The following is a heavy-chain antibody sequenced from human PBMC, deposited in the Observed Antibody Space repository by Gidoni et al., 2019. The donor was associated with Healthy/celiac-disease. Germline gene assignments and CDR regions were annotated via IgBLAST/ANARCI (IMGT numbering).Heavy chain of an antibody. CDR2: ISCSGGST. V-gene: IGHV3-23*01. CDR1: GFTVSSYA. Sequence: EVQLLESGGGLVQPGGSLRLSCAAAGFTVSSYAMSWVRQAPGKGLEWVSAISCSGGSTYYADSVKGRFTISRDNSKNTLYLQMNSLRAEDTAVYYCARRFYYYYMDVWGKGTTVTVSS. J-gene: IGHJ6*03. CDR3: ARRFYYYYMDV.